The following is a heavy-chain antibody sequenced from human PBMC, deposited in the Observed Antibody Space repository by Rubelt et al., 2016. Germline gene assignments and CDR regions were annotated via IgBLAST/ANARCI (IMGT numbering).Heavy chain of an antibody. CDR3: ARDGSGSYYSSADY. V-gene: IGHV3-74*01. CDR1: GFTFSSYS. J-gene: IGHJ4*02. CDR2: INGDGSST. D-gene: IGHD3-10*01. Sequence: GSLRLSCEASGFTFSSYSMHWVRQDPGKGLVWVSRINGDGSSTSYADSVKGRFTISRDNAKNTLYLQMNSLRAEDTAVYYCARDGSGSYYSSADYWGQGTLVTVSS.